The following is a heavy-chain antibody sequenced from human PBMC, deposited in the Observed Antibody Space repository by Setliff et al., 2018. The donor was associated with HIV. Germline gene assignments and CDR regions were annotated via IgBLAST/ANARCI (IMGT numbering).Heavy chain of an antibody. V-gene: IGHV1-46*01. CDR2: IFVGDSTT. J-gene: IGHJ4*02. Sequence: GASVKVSCKTSGYAFTSYHIHWVRQAPGQGLEWMGKIFVGDSTTHYAQKFQGRVTLTSDTSTSTVYMDLSRLRSEDTAVYYCAREGPKTYYFDYWGQGTLVTVSS. CDR3: AREGPKTYYFDY. CDR1: GYAFTSYH.